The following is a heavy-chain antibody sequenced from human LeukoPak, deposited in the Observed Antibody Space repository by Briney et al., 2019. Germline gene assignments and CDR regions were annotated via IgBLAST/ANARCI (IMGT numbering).Heavy chain of an antibody. Sequence: PGASLRLSCAASGFTFSSYAMSWVRQAPGKGLEWVSAISGSGGSTYYADSVKGRFTISRDNSKNTLYLQMNSLRAEDTAVYYCAKALEVVGPSYYYYGMDVWGHGTTVTVSS. CDR1: GFTFSSYA. CDR3: AKALEVVGPSYYYYGMDV. D-gene: IGHD2-15*01. J-gene: IGHJ6*02. V-gene: IGHV3-23*01. CDR2: ISGSGGST.